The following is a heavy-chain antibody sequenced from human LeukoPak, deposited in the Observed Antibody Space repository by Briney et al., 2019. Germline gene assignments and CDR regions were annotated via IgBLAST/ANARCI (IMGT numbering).Heavy chain of an antibody. V-gene: IGHV3-30*18. Sequence: GGSLRLSCAASGFTFSSYGMHWVRQAPGKGLEWVAVISYDGSNKYYAVSVKGRFTISRDNSKNTLYLQMNSLRAEDTAVYYCAKDFTSGSYYYGMDVWGQGTTVTVSS. CDR1: GFTFSSYG. CDR3: AKDFTSGSYYYGMDV. D-gene: IGHD1-26*01. CDR2: ISYDGSNK. J-gene: IGHJ6*02.